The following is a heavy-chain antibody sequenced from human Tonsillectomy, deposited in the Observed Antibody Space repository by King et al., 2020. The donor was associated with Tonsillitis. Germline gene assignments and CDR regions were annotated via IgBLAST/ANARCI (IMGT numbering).Heavy chain of an antibody. J-gene: IGHJ6*02. Sequence: VQLVESGAEVKKPGASVKVSCKASGYTFTGYYMHWVRQAPGQGLEWMGWINPNSGGTNYAQKFQGRVTMTRETTISTAYMELSRLRSDDTAVYYCARGGLPKPYCSCTSCPDYYYYYGMDVWGQGTTVTVSS. D-gene: IGHD2-2*01. CDR3: ARGGLPKPYCSCTSCPDYYYYYGMDV. CDR1: GYTFTGYY. CDR2: INPNSGGT. V-gene: IGHV1-2*02.